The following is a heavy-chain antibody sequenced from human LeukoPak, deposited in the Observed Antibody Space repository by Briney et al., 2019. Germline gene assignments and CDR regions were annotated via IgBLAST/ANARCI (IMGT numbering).Heavy chain of an antibody. CDR3: ARGSAYAFQF. CDR2: IYYSGST. V-gene: IGHV4-39*07. D-gene: IGHD5-12*01. CDR1: GGSISSSSYY. J-gene: IGHJ4*02. Sequence: PSETLSLTCTVSGGSISSSSYYWGWIRQPPGKGLEWIGSIYYSGSTYYNPSLRSRLTMAVDTSKNQFSLRLTSVTAADTAIYYCARGSAYAFQFWGQGTLVTVSS.